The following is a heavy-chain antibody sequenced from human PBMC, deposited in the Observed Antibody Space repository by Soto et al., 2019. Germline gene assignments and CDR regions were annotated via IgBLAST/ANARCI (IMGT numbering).Heavy chain of an antibody. J-gene: IGHJ6*02. CDR1: GFTFSGHA. Sequence: QVQLVESGGGVVQPEKSLRVSCAASGFTFSGHAMHWVRQAPGKGLEWVAQIWGDGRNKYYSDSVRGRFTISRDNSKNTVNLQMDSLRVEDTAVYYCARDGQQGTPYGMDVWGQGTTVTVSS. V-gene: IGHV3-33*01. CDR3: ARDGQQGTPYGMDV. CDR2: IWGDGRNK. D-gene: IGHD6-13*01.